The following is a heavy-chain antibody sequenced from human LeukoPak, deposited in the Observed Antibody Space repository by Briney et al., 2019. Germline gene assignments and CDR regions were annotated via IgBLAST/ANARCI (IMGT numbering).Heavy chain of an antibody. D-gene: IGHD2-8*01. J-gene: IGHJ6*02. CDR3: ARRMNNYYGMDV. Sequence: PGGSLRLSCAASGFTFSDYYMNWIRQAPGKGLEWVSYISSSSSYTNYADSVKGRFTISRDNAKNSLYLQMNSLRGEDTAVYYCARRMNNYYGMDVWGQGTTVTVS. CDR2: ISSSSSYT. CDR1: GFTFSDYY. V-gene: IGHV3-11*03.